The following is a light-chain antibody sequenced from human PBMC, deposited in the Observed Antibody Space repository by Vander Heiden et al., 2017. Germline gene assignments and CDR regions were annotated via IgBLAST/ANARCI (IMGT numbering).Light chain of an antibody. J-gene: IGLJ2*01. V-gene: IGLV3-19*01. CDR2: GKN. Sequence: SSELSQDPAVSVALGQTVRITCQGDSRRSYYASWYQQKPGQAPVLVIYGKNNLPSGIPDRFSGSSSGNTASLTITGTQAEEEADYYCNSRDSSDNHLVFGGGTKLTVL. CDR1: SRRSYY. CDR3: NSRDSSDNHLV.